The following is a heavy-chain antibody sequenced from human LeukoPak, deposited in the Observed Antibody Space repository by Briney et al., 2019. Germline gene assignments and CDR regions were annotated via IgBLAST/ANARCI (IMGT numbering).Heavy chain of an antibody. V-gene: IGHV4-59*08. CDR3: ARGRDQYGSGDS. CDR2: IYYSGST. D-gene: IGHD3-10*01. Sequence: KPSETLSLTCTVSGGSISSYYWSWIRQPPGKGLEWIGYIYYSGSTNYNPSLKSRVTISVDTSKNQFSLKLNTVTAADTAVYYCARGRDQYGSGDSWGQGTLVTVSS. CDR1: GGSISSYY. J-gene: IGHJ4*02.